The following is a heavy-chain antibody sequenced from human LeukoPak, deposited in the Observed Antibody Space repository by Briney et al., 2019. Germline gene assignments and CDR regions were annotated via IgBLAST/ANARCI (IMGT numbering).Heavy chain of an antibody. CDR2: ISGSGGST. Sequence: GGSLRLSCAASGFTFSSYAMSWVRQAPGKGLEWVSAISGSGGSTYYADSVKGRFTISRDNSKNTLYLQMNSLRAEDTTVYYCAKLGYSNPLPLPFDYWGQGTLVTVSS. D-gene: IGHD5-18*01. J-gene: IGHJ4*02. CDR3: AKLGYSNPLPLPFDY. CDR1: GFTFSSYA. V-gene: IGHV3-23*01.